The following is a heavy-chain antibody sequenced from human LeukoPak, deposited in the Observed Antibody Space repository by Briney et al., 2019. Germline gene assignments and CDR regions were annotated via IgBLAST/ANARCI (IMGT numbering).Heavy chain of an antibody. CDR2: IFYSGST. CDR3: ARALTTTGSDY. V-gene: IGHV4-31*03. J-gene: IGHJ4*02. Sequence: SETLSLTCTVSGASIGSGGYYWSWIRLHPGKGLEWIGCIFYSGSTFYNPSLKSRATISVDTSKNQFSLKLSSVTAADTAVYYCARALTTTGSDYWGQGTLVTVYS. CDR1: GASIGSGGYY. D-gene: IGHD2-15*01.